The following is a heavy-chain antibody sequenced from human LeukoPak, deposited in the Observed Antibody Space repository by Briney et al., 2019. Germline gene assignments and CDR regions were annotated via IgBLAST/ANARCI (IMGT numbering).Heavy chain of an antibody. D-gene: IGHD5-24*01. CDR3: AREITNPDWLDP. CDR1: GFTFSSYS. J-gene: IGHJ5*02. V-gene: IGHV3-21*01. CDR2: ISGRSTYI. Sequence: HGGSLRLSCGASGFTFSSYSMNWVRQAPGKGLEWVSSISGRSTYIYYADSVKGRFTISRDNANNSLYLQMNSLRAEDTAVYYCAREITNPDWLDPWGQGTLVTVSS.